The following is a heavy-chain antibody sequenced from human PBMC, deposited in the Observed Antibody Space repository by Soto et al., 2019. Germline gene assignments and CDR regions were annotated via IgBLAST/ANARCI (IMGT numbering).Heavy chain of an antibody. D-gene: IGHD6-19*01. J-gene: IGHJ3*02. CDR3: AKVLSREAGTEDSFDI. CDR2: ISWSSGNI. CDR1: GFTFDAYA. V-gene: IGHV3-9*01. Sequence: EVQLVESGGGLVQPGRSLRLSCAASGFTFDAYAMHWVRQAPGKGLEWVSGISWSSGNIGYADSVKGRFTISRDNAKNSLYLQMNSLRAEDRALYYCAKVLSREAGTEDSFDIWGQGTMVTVSS.